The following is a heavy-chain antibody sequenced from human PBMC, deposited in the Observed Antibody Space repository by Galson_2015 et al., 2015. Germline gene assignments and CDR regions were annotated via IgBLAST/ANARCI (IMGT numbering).Heavy chain of an antibody. CDR1: GFTFNIYA. V-gene: IGHV3-23*01. CDR2: IDSSDVRT. Sequence: SLRLSCAASGFTFNIYAMTWVRQAPGKGLEWVSSIDSSDVRTYYADSVKGRFTISRDNSKNTLYLQMNSLRAEDTAVYYCAKCSGGTCYSGDDSWGQGTLVTVSS. J-gene: IGHJ4*02. CDR3: AKCSGGTCYSGDDS. D-gene: IGHD2-15*01.